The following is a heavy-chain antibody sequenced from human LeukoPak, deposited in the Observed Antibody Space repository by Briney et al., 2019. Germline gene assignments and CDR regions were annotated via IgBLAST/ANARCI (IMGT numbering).Heavy chain of an antibody. V-gene: IGHV4-59*08. J-gene: IGHJ4*02. Sequence: SETLSLTCTVSGGSISSYYWNWIRQPPGKGLEWIGYIYYSGSTNYNPSLKSRVTISVDTSKNQFSLKLSSVTSADTAVYYCARHNYDFWSGKNYYFDYWGQGTLVTVSS. CDR2: IYYSGST. CDR3: ARHNYDFWSGKNYYFDY. CDR1: GGSISSYY. D-gene: IGHD3-3*01.